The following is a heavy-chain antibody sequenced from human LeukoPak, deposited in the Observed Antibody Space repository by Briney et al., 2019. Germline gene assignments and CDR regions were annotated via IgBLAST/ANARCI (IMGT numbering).Heavy chain of an antibody. CDR1: GYTFTSYY. Sequence: ASVKVSCKASGYTFTSYYMHWVRQAPGQGLEWMGIINPSGGSTSYAQKLQGRVTMTTDTSTSTAYMELRSLRSDDTAVYYCAREDYYGRYFQHWGQGTLVTVSS. D-gene: IGHD3-10*02. V-gene: IGHV1-46*01. J-gene: IGHJ1*01. CDR2: INPSGGST. CDR3: AREDYYGRYFQH.